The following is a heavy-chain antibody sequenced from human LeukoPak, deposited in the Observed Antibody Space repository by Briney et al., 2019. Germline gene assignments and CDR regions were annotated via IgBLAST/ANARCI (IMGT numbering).Heavy chain of an antibody. Sequence: PGGSLRLSCAASGFTFSSYEMNWVRQAPGKGLEWVSYISSSGSTIYYADSVKGRFTISRDNAKNSLYLQMNGLRAEDTAVYYCARDGGSGSSYYGMDVWSQGTTVTVSS. CDR2: ISSSGSTI. CDR1: GFTFSSYE. D-gene: IGHD3-10*01. V-gene: IGHV3-48*03. J-gene: IGHJ6*02. CDR3: ARDGGSGSSYYGMDV.